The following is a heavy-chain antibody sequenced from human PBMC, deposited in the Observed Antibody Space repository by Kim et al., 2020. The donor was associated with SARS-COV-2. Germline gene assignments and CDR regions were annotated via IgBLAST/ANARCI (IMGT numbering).Heavy chain of an antibody. J-gene: IGHJ4*02. V-gene: IGHV3-33*01. CDR3: ARDKSKGRYFDY. D-gene: IGHD1-20*01. Sequence: GGSLRLSCAASGFTFSTQAMHWVRQAPGKGLEWLSFIWFDGSNIYYADSVKGRFTISRDNSKNTLYLQMNNLRVEDTAVYFCARDKSKGRYFDYWGQGTLVTVSS. CDR2: IWFDGSNI. CDR1: GFTFSTQA.